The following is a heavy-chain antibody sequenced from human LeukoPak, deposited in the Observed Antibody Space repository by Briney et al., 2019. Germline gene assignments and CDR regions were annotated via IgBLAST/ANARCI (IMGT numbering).Heavy chain of an antibody. CDR3: ARDTGDYYDSSGYYYAGWFDP. D-gene: IGHD3-22*01. J-gene: IGHJ5*02. V-gene: IGHV3-30*02. CDR1: GFTFSSYG. Sequence: GGSLRLSCAASGFTFSSYGMHWVRQAPGKGLEWVAFIRSDGNNKFYADSLKGQFTVFRDNSKNNVYLQMNSLRIEDTAVYYCARDTGDYYDSSGYYYAGWFDPWGQGTLVTVSS. CDR2: IRSDGNNK.